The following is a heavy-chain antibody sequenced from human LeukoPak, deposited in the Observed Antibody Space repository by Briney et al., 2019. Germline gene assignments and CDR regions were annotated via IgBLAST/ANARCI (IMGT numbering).Heavy chain of an antibody. CDR1: GASISSYY. CDR3: ARDRLLWFGELDS. CDR2: IYYSGST. V-gene: IGHV4-39*07. J-gene: IGHJ5*01. Sequence: PSETLSLTCTVSGASISSYYWSWIRQPPGKGLEWIGSIYYSGSTYYNPSLKSRVTISVDTSKNQISLKLNSVTAADTAVYYCARDRLLWFGELDSWGQGTLVIVSS. D-gene: IGHD3-10*01.